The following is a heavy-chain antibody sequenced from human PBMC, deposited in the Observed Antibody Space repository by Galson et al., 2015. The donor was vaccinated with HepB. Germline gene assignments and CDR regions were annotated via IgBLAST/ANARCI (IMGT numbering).Heavy chain of an antibody. J-gene: IGHJ4*02. CDR1: GFTFSDYY. Sequence: SLRLSCAASGFTFSDYYMSWIRQAPGKGLEWVSSISSSGGTRYYADSVKGRFTISRDNAKNSLYLQMNSLRAEDTAVYYCAGQYYYESTGYLEGGYWGQGTLVTVSS. D-gene: IGHD3-22*01. CDR2: ISSSGGTR. CDR3: AGQYYYESTGYLEGGY. V-gene: IGHV3-11*01.